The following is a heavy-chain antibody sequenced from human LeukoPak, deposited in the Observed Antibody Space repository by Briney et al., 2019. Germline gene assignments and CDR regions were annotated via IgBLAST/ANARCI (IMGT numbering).Heavy chain of an antibody. Sequence: SVKVSCKASGGTFSSYAISWVRQAPGQGLEWMGGIIPIFGTANYAQKFQGRVTITADESTSTAYMELSRLRSEDTAVYYCARPGSYDSSGYYPFDYWGQGTLVTASS. CDR3: ARPGSYDSSGYYPFDY. CDR1: GGTFSSYA. J-gene: IGHJ4*02. CDR2: IIPIFGTA. V-gene: IGHV1-69*13. D-gene: IGHD3-22*01.